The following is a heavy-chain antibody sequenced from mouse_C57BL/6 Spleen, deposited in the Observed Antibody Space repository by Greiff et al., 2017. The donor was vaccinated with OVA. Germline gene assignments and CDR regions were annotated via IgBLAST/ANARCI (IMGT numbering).Heavy chain of an antibody. CDR2: IYWDDDK. CDR1: GFSLSTSGMG. Sequence: QVTLKECGPGILQSSQTLSLTCSFSGFSLSTSGMGVSWIRQPSGKGLEWLAHIYWDDDKRYNPSLKSRLTISKDTSRNQVFLKITSVDTADTATYYCARRALSGTGYFDYWGQGTTLTVSS. D-gene: IGHD4-1*01. V-gene: IGHV8-12*01. CDR3: ARRALSGTGYFDY. J-gene: IGHJ2*01.